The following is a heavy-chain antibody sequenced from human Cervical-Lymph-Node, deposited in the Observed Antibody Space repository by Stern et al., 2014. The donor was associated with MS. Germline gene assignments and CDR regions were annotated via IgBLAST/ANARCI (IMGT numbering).Heavy chain of an antibody. Sequence: VQLVQSGAEVKKPGASVKVSCKVSGYTLTELSMHWVRQAPGNGLEWMGGFDPDGGETIYAQKVQGRVTMTEDTSTDTAYMELSSLRSEDTAVYYCATARPTQWELPLFDYWGKGTLVTVSS. D-gene: IGHD1-26*01. J-gene: IGHJ4*02. CDR2: FDPDGGET. CDR1: GYTLTELS. CDR3: ATARPTQWELPLFDY. V-gene: IGHV1-24*01.